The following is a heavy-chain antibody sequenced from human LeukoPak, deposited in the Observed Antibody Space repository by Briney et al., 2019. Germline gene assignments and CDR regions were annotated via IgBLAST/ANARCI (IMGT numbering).Heavy chain of an antibody. CDR3: ARVSVVYGMDV. Sequence: SATLSLTCSVSGGSISSDYWAWIRPPPGKGLEWIGYMYYTGSTNYNPSLKSRVTILLATSKNQFSLKLSSVTAADTAVYYCARVSVVYGMDVWGRGTTVTVSS. V-gene: IGHV4-59*01. CDR1: GGSISSDY. CDR2: MYYTGST. J-gene: IGHJ6*02.